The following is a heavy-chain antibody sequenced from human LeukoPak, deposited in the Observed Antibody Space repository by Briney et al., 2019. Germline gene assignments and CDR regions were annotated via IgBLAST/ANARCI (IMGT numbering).Heavy chain of an antibody. V-gene: IGHV4-39*07. CDR2: IYYSGST. D-gene: IGHD3-3*01. Sequence: SETLSLTCTVSGGSISSSSYYWGWLRQPPGTGLEWIGSIYYSGSTYYNPSLKSRVTISVDTSKNQFSLKLSSVTAADTAVYYCARVYDFWSGSDAFDIWGQGTMVTVSS. J-gene: IGHJ3*02. CDR3: ARVYDFWSGSDAFDI. CDR1: GGSISSSSYY.